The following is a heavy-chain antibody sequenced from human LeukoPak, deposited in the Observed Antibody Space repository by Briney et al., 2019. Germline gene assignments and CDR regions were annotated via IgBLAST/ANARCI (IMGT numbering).Heavy chain of an antibody. CDR2: INPNSGDT. Sequence: GAAVKPSCKASGYTFTGYYMNWLRQAPGQGLEWMGWINPNSGDTNYAQRFQGRVTMTRDTSITTAYMELSRLRSDDTAVYYCARRYSNYDAFDIWGEGTMVTVSS. CDR1: GYTFTGYY. V-gene: IGHV1-2*02. D-gene: IGHD6-13*01. CDR3: ARRYSNYDAFDI. J-gene: IGHJ3*02.